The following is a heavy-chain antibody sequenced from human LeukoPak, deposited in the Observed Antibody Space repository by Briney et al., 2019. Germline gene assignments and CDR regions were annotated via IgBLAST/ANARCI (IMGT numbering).Heavy chain of an antibody. Sequence: SVKVSCKASGGTNVAISWVRQAPGHELEWMGGIITHFGTPDYSQKLQGRVTMTTDTSTSTAYMELRSLRSDDTAVYYCARSGAGSRYSSSWLAYWGQGTLVTVSS. CDR3: ARSGAGSRYSSSWLAY. V-gene: IGHV1-69*05. D-gene: IGHD6-13*01. J-gene: IGHJ4*02. CDR2: IITHFGTP. CDR1: GGTNVA.